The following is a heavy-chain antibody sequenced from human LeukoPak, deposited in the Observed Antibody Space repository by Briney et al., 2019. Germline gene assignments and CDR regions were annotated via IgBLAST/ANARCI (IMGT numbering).Heavy chain of an antibody. CDR3: AREGDY. V-gene: IGHV1-69*13. J-gene: IGHJ4*02. CDR1: GGTFSSYA. CDR2: IIPIFGAA. Sequence: ASVKVYCKASGGTFSSYAISWVRQAPGQGLEWMGGIIPIFGAANYAQEFQGRVTIIADESTSTAYMELSSLRSEDTAVYYCAREGDYWGQGTLVTVSS.